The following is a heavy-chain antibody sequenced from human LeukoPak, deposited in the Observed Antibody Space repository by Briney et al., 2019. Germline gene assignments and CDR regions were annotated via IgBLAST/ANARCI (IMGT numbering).Heavy chain of an antibody. D-gene: IGHD4-17*01. CDR3: ARVTVTTFSPTDYMDV. Sequence: GGSLRLSCVASGFTVSSYYVSWVRQAPGKGLEWVSVIYSGGSTYYADSVEGRFTVSRDNAKNSLYLQMNSLRAEDTAVYYCARVTVTTFSPTDYMDVWGKGTTVTISS. J-gene: IGHJ6*03. CDR1: GFTVSSYY. CDR2: IYSGGST. V-gene: IGHV3-53*01.